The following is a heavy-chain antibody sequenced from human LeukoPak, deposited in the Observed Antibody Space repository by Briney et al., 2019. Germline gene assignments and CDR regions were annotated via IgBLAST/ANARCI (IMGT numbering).Heavy chain of an antibody. CDR1: GFTFSSYA. CDR3: ARDLGIVVVPAAMSWFDP. Sequence: PGGSLRLSCAASGFTFSSYAMHWVRQAPGEGLEWVAVISYDGSNKYYADSVKGRFTISRDNSKNTLYLQMNSLRAEDTAVYYCARDLGIVVVPAAMSWFDPWGQGTLVTVSS. V-gene: IGHV3-30-3*01. J-gene: IGHJ5*02. D-gene: IGHD2-2*01. CDR2: ISYDGSNK.